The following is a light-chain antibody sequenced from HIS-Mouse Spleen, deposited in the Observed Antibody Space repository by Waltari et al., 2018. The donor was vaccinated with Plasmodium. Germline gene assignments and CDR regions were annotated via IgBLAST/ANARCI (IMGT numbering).Light chain of an antibody. V-gene: IGKV4-1*01. CDR2: WAS. CDR3: QQYYSTPYT. CDR1: QSVLSSSNNKNY. J-gene: IGKJ2*01. Sequence: DIVMTQSPDSLAVSLGARATLNYKSSQSVLSSSNNKNYLAWYQQKPGQPPKLLIYWASTRESGVPDRFSGSGSGTDFTLTISSLQAEDVAVYYCQQYYSTPYTFGQGTKLEIK.